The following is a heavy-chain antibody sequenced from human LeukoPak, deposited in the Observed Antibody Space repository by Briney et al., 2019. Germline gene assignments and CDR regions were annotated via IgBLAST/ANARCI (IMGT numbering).Heavy chain of an antibody. CDR2: ISGSGGST. Sequence: PGGSLRLSCAASGFIFSSYAMSWVRQAPGKGLEWVSAISGSGGSTYYADSVKGRFTISRDNSKNTLYLQMNSLRAEDTAVYYCAKVTFPYYYDSSGYSYYFDYWGQGTLVTVSS. J-gene: IGHJ4*02. D-gene: IGHD3-22*01. V-gene: IGHV3-23*01. CDR3: AKVTFPYYYDSSGYSYYFDY. CDR1: GFIFSSYA.